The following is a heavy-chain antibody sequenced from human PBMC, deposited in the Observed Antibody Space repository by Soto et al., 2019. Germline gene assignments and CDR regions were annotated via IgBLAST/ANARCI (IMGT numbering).Heavy chain of an antibody. V-gene: IGHV4-39*01. CDR3: ARHHERNCFDP. J-gene: IGHJ5*02. CDR2: IYYSGST. D-gene: IGHD1-1*01. Sequence: QLQLQESGPGLVKPSETLSLTCTVSGGSISSSSYYWGWIRQPPGKGLEWIGSIYYSGSTYYNPTLKSRVTISVDTSKNQFPLKLSSVTAADTAVYYCARHHERNCFDPWGQGTLVTVSS. CDR1: GGSISSSSYY.